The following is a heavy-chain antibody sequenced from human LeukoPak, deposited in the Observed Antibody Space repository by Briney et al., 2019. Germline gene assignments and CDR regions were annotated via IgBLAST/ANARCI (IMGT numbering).Heavy chain of an antibody. J-gene: IGHJ4*02. CDR3: GRQGYSASHYFLDY. D-gene: IGHD1-26*01. Sequence: SQTLSLTCTVSSGSISSYYWGWVRQPPGNGLEWIGRIYTTGATHYNPSLKSRVTMSIDTSTNQFSLNLRSVTAADTAVYYCGRQGYSASHYFLDYWSQGTLVAVS. CDR2: IYTTGAT. CDR1: SGSISSYY. V-gene: IGHV4-4*07.